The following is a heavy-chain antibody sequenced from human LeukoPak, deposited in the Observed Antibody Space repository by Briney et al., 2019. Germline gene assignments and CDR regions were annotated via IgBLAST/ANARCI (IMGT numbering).Heavy chain of an antibody. J-gene: IGHJ6*03. CDR3: ARDNQEGEQQLVRGGFYYYYYMDV. CDR1: GFTFSSYS. CDR2: ISSSSSYI. D-gene: IGHD6-13*01. Sequence: PGGSLRLSCAASGFTFSSYSMNWVRQAPGKGLEWVSSISSSSSYIYYADSVKGRFTISRDNAKNSLYLQMNSLRAEDTAAYYCARDNQEGEQQLVRGGFYYYYYMDVWGKGTTVTVSS. V-gene: IGHV3-21*01.